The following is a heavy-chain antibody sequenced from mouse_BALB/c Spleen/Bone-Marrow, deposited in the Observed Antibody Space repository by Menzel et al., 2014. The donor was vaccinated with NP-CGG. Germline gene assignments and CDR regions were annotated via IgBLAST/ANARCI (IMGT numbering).Heavy chain of an antibody. Sequence: EVNVVESGGGLVQPGGSRKLSCAASGFTFSSFGMHWVRQAQEKGLEWVAYISSGSSTIYYADTVKGRFTISRDNPKNTLFLQMTSLRSEDTAMYYCARWRYGYAMDYWGQGTSVTVSS. CDR2: ISSGSSTI. J-gene: IGHJ4*01. CDR1: GFTFSSFG. V-gene: IGHV5-17*02. D-gene: IGHD2-14*01. CDR3: ARWRYGYAMDY.